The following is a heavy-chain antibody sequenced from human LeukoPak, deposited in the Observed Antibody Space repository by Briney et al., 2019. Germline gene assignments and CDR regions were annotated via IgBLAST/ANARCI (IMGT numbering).Heavy chain of an antibody. CDR3: AREGVSGDYLDY. CDR1: GFTFDDYG. J-gene: IGHJ4*02. V-gene: IGHV3-20*04. D-gene: IGHD3-10*02. Sequence: GGSLRLSCAASGFTFDDYGMDWVRQAPGKGLEWVSGINWNGGSTGCADSVKGRFTISRDNAKKSLYLQMNSLRAEDTAFYYCAREGVSGDYLDYWGQGTLVTVSS. CDR2: INWNGGST.